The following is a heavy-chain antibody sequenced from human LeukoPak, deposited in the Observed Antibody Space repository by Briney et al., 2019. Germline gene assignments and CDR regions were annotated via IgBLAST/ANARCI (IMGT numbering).Heavy chain of an antibody. D-gene: IGHD3-10*01. J-gene: IGHJ4*02. CDR1: GYNFTSYG. V-gene: IGHV1-2*02. CDR2: INPNSGGT. CDR3: ARDRVLLWFGELLG. Sequence: ASVKVSCKSSGYNFTSYGKSRMGQAPGHGIERKEWINPNSGGTNYAQKFQGRVTMTRDTSISTAYMELSRLRSDDTAVYYCARDRVLLWFGELLGWGQGTLVTVSS.